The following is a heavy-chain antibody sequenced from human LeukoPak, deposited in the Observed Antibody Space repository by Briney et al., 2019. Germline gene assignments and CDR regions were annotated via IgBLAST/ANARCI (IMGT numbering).Heavy chain of an antibody. J-gene: IGHJ3*02. Sequence: ETLSLTCAVYGGSFSGYYWSWIRQPPGKGLEWIGEINHSGSTNYNPSLKSRVTISVDTSKNQFSLKLSSVTAADTAVYYCAGLAIIVVVVADDAFDIWGQGTMVTVSS. V-gene: IGHV4-34*01. CDR2: INHSGST. CDR1: GGSFSGYY. CDR3: AGLAIIVVVVADDAFDI. D-gene: IGHD2-15*01.